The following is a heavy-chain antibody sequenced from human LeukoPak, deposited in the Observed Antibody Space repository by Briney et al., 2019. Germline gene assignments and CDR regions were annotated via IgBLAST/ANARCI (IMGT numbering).Heavy chain of an antibody. CDR2: IIPIFGTA. J-gene: IGHJ5*02. CDR1: GGTFTSYA. CDR3: ARMYYYDSSGYYYGRLAWFDP. D-gene: IGHD3-22*01. Sequence: SVKVSCKASGGTFTSYAISWVRQAPGQGLEWMGGIIPIFGTANYAQKFQGRVTITTDESTSTAYMELSSLRSEDTAVYYCARMYYYDSSGYYYGRLAWFDPWGQGTLVTVSS. V-gene: IGHV1-69*05.